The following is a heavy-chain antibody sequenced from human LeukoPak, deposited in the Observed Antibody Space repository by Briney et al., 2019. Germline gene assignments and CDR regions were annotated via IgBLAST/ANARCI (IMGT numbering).Heavy chain of an antibody. CDR1: GGSISSGEYY. Sequence: SETLSLTCAVSGGSISSGEYYWSWIRQPPGKGLEWIGYFSYTGSTYYSPYVKSRFSISVDTSKNQFSLKLTSVTAADTAVYYCARALNGYFYAFDSWGQGTLVTVSS. D-gene: IGHD2/OR15-2a*01. CDR3: ARALNGYFYAFDS. CDR2: FSYTGST. J-gene: IGHJ4*02. V-gene: IGHV4-30-4*01.